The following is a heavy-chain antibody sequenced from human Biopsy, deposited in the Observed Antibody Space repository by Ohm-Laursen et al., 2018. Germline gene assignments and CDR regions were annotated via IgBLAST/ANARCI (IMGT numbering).Heavy chain of an antibody. CDR1: GGSFSGYD. Sequence: GTLSLTCAVDGGSFSGYDWTWIRQPPGKGLEWVGEFSHTGTTIYNPSLKSRLTISVDTSKNQFSLKVRSVTAADTAVYYCVRGVDYYDPYHYYALDVWGQGTTVTVSS. D-gene: IGHD3-22*01. J-gene: IGHJ6*02. CDR3: VRGVDYYDPYHYYALDV. CDR2: FSHTGTT. V-gene: IGHV4-34*01.